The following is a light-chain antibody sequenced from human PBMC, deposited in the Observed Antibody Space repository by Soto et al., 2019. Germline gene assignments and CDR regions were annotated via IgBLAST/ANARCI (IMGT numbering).Light chain of an antibody. CDR1: SGTSY. CDR2: RNN. Sequence: QSVLTQSPSASGTPGQTVTISRSGSSGTSYVYWYQQLPGTAPKLLIYRNNQRPSGVPDRFSGSKSGTSASLAISGLRSEDEADYYCAAWDDSLSGFYVFGTGTKLTVL. V-gene: IGLV1-47*01. CDR3: AAWDDSLSGFYV. J-gene: IGLJ1*01.